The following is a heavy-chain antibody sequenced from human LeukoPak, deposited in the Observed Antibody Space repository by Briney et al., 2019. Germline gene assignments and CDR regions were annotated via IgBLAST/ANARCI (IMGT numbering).Heavy chain of an antibody. J-gene: IGHJ4*02. CDR3: ARGLVVVTAILTYFDY. V-gene: IGHV1-69*06. D-gene: IGHD2-21*02. CDR2: IIPIFGTA. CDR1: GGTFSSYA. Sequence: GASVKVSCKASGGTFSSYAISWVRQAPGQGLEWMGGIIPIFGTANYAQKSQGRVTITADKSTSTAYMELSSLRSEDTAVYYCARGLVVVTAILTYFDYWGQGTLVTVSS.